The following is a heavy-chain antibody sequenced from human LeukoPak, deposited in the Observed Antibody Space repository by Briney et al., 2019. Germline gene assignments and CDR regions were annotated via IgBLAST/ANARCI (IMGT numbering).Heavy chain of an antibody. Sequence: SETLSLTCTVSGGSISSGGYYWSWIRQHPGKGLEWIGYIYCSGSTYYNPSLKSRVTISVDTSKNQFSLKLSSVTAADTAVYYCARDYQLPDYYYYGMDVWGQGTTVTVSS. D-gene: IGHD2-2*01. CDR2: IYCSGST. V-gene: IGHV4-31*03. CDR1: GGSISSGGYY. CDR3: ARDYQLPDYYYYGMDV. J-gene: IGHJ6*02.